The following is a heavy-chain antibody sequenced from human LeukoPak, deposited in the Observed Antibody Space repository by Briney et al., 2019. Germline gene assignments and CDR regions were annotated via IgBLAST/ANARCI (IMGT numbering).Heavy chain of an antibody. J-gene: IGHJ4*02. V-gene: IGHV3-30-3*02. CDR2: ISYDGSNK. Sequence: GGSLRLSCAASGFTFSSYAMHWVRQAPGKGLEWVAVISYDGSNKYYADSVKGRFTISRDNSKNTLYRQMNSLRAEDTAVYYCAKSDSSGYYGGDYWGQGTLVTVSS. CDR3: AKSDSSGYYGGDY. D-gene: IGHD3-22*01. CDR1: GFTFSSYA.